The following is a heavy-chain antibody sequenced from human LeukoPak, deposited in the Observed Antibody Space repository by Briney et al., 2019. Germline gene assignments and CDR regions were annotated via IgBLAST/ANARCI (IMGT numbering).Heavy chain of an antibody. Sequence: GGSLRLSCAASGFTVSSNHMSWVRQGPGKGLEWVSVIYSGGSTYYADSVKGRFTISRDNSKNTLYLQMNSLRAEDTAVYYCARPVQNPDGYRFFDSWGQGTLVTVSS. J-gene: IGHJ4*02. CDR1: GFTVSSNH. CDR3: ARPVQNPDGYRFFDS. V-gene: IGHV3-53*01. D-gene: IGHD5-24*01. CDR2: IYSGGST.